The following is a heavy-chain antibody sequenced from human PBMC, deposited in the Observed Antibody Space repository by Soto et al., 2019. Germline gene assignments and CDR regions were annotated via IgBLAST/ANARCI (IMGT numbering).Heavy chain of an antibody. CDR2: ISSSSSTI. V-gene: IGHV3-48*02. J-gene: IGHJ6*02. D-gene: IGHD2-8*01. Sequence: GGSLRLSCAASGFTFSSYSMNWVRQAPGKGLEWVSYISSSSSTIYYADSVKGRFTISRDNVKNSLYLQMNSLRDEDTAVYYCATQGYCTNGVCPVYGMDVWGQGTTVTVSS. CDR3: ATQGYCTNGVCPVYGMDV. CDR1: GFTFSSYS.